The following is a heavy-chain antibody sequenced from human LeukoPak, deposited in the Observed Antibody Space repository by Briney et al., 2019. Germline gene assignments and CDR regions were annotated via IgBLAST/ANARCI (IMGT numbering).Heavy chain of an antibody. CDR3: ARSYCSGGSCWVYFDY. V-gene: IGHV4-59*08. CDR2: IYYSGST. J-gene: IGHJ4*02. Sequence: SETLSLTCTVSGGSISSYYWSWIRQPPGKGLEWIGNIYYSGSTNYNPSLKGRVTISVDTSKNQFSLKLSSVTAADTAIYYCARSYCSGGSCWVYFDYWGQGTLVTVSS. CDR1: GGSISSYY. D-gene: IGHD2-15*01.